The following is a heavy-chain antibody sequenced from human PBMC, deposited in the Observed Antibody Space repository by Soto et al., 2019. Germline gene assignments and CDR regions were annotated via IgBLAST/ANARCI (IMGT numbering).Heavy chain of an antibody. CDR3: ARDCSGGSCYTGMDV. V-gene: IGHV3-21*01. D-gene: IGHD2-15*01. CDR1: GFTFSSYS. J-gene: IGHJ6*02. Sequence: GGSLRLSCAASGFTFSSYSMNWVRQAPGKGLEWVSSISSSSSYIYYADSVKGRFTISRDNAKNSVYLQINSLRAEDTAVYFCARDCSGGSCYTGMDVWGQGTTVTVSS. CDR2: ISSSSSYI.